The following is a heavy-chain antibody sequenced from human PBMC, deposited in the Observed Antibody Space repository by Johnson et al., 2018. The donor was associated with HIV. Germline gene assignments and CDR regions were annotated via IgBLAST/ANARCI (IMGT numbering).Heavy chain of an antibody. D-gene: IGHD1-26*01. CDR2: ISWNSGSV. J-gene: IGHJ3*02. Sequence: VQLVESGGGLVQPGRSLRLSCAASGFTFDGYAMHWVRQAPGKGLEWVSGISWNSGSVGYADSVQGRFTISRDNAKNSLYLQMNSLRAEDTALYYCARLKWELLDNDAFDIWGQGTMVIVSS. V-gene: IGHV3-9*01. CDR1: GFTFDGYA. CDR3: ARLKWELLDNDAFDI.